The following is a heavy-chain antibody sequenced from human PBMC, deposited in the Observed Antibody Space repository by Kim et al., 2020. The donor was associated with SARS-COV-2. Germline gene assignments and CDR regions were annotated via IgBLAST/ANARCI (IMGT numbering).Heavy chain of an antibody. D-gene: IGHD6-19*01. Sequence: GGSLRLSCAASGFTFSRHAMHWVRQAPGKGLEWVAVISYDGSSKDYADSVKGRFTISRGNSKNTLYLEMNSLRAEDTAVYYCARDGAVAGEAWYYYGMDVWGQGTTVTVSS. J-gene: IGHJ6*02. CDR1: GFTFSRHA. CDR2: ISYDGSSK. V-gene: IGHV3-30*04. CDR3: ARDGAVAGEAWYYYGMDV.